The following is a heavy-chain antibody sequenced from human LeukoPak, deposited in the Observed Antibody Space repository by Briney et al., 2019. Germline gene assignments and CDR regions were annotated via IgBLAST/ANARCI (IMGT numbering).Heavy chain of an antibody. CDR2: IYYSGST. CDR3: ARAPSFMVRGANWFDP. J-gene: IGHJ5*02. CDR1: GGSLRSSSYY. D-gene: IGHD3-10*01. Sequence: SETLSLTCFVSGGSLRSSSYYWGCIRQPPGKELEWIGSIYYSGSTYYNPSLKSRVTISVDTSKNQFSLKLSSVTAADTAVYYCARAPSFMVRGANWFDPWGQGTLVTVSS. V-gene: IGHV4-39*07.